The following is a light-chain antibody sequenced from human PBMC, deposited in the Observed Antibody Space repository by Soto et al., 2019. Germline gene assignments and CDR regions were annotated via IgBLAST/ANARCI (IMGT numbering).Light chain of an antibody. Sequence: QSVLTQPPSASGPPGQRVTISCSGSVSNIGSITVNWYQHLPGTAPRFLIYSNDQRPSGVPDRVSGSKSGTSASLAISGLQSEDEADYYCAAWDDSLNVYVFGTGTKVTVL. CDR3: AAWDDSLNVYV. CDR2: SND. J-gene: IGLJ1*01. CDR1: VSNIGSIT. V-gene: IGLV1-44*01.